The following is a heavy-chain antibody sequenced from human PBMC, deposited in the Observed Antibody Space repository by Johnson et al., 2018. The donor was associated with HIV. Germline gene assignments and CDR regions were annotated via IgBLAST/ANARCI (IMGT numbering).Heavy chain of an antibody. CDR3: AKCIWGSSLIDV. CDR1: GFTFSSYG. D-gene: IGHD3-16*01. J-gene: IGHJ3*01. V-gene: IGHV3-30*18. Sequence: VQLMESGGGVVQPGRSLRLSCAASGFTFSSYGMHWVRQAPGKGLEWMAVISYDGSNKYYTDSVRGRFTISRDNSKNTLYLQMNSLRVEDTAVYYCAKCIWGSSLIDVWGQGTKVIVSS. CDR2: ISYDGSNK.